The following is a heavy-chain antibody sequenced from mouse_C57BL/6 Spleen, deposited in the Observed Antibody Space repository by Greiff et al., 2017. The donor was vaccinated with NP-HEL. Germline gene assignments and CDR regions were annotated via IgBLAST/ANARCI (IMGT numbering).Heavy chain of an antibody. CDR2: ISDGGSYT. Sequence: EVQRVESGGGLVKPGGSLKLSCAASGFTFSSYAMSWVRQTPEKRLEWVATISDGGSYTYSPDNVKGRFTISRDNAKNNLYLQMSHLKSEDTAMYYCARVWVRREYFDVWGTGTTVTVSS. CDR1: GFTFSSYA. V-gene: IGHV5-4*01. J-gene: IGHJ1*03. D-gene: IGHD2-14*01. CDR3: ARVWVRREYFDV.